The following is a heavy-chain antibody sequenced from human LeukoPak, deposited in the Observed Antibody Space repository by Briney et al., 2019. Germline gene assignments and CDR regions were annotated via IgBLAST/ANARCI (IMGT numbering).Heavy chain of an antibody. CDR3: ARGIVVVVAATYAFDI. J-gene: IGHJ3*02. CDR1: GYTFTGYY. CDR2: INPNSGGT. D-gene: IGHD2-15*01. V-gene: IGHV1-2*02. Sequence: ALVKVSCKAPGYTFTGYYMHWVRQAPGQGLEWMGWINPNSGGTNYAQKFQGRVTMTRDTSISTAYMELSRLRSDDTAVYYCARGIVVVVAATYAFDIWGQGTMVTVSS.